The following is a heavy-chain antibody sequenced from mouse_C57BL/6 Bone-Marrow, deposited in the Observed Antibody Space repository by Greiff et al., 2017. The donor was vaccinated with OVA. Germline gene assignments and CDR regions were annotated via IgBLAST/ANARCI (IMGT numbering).Heavy chain of an antibody. Sequence: EVKVVESGGGLVQPGGSLKLSCAASGFTFSDYYMYWVRQTPEKRLEWVAYISNGGGSTYYPDTVKGRFTISRDNAKNTLYMQISRLKSEDTAMYYCERQGIYYYGSSPAWFAYWGQGTLVTVSA. CDR1: GFTFSDYY. CDR3: ERQGIYYYGSSPAWFAY. J-gene: IGHJ3*01. V-gene: IGHV5-12*01. D-gene: IGHD1-1*01. CDR2: ISNGGGST.